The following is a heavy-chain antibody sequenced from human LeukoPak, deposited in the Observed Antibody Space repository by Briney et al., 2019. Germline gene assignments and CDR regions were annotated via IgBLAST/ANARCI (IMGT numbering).Heavy chain of an antibody. CDR1: GFTFSSYS. Sequence: GGSLRLSCAASGFTFSSYSMNWLRQAPGKGLEGVSSISSSSSYIYYADSVKGRFTISRDNAKNSLYLQMNSLRAEDTAVYYCARGHGVSHAFDIWGQGTMVTVSS. CDR2: ISSSSSYI. D-gene: IGHD4-17*01. J-gene: IGHJ3*02. V-gene: IGHV3-21*01. CDR3: ARGHGVSHAFDI.